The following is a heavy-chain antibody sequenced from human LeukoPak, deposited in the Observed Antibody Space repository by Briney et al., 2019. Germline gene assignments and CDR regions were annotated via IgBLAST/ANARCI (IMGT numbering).Heavy chain of an antibody. Sequence: GGSLRLSCEHSGFTFNDYYMAWIRQAPGKGLGWVSFISSNGATKYYADTVRGRFTISRDNSKNSLFLYMNSLRDDDTAVYYCAIQMTMIVVVPYFDYWGQGALVTVSS. D-gene: IGHD3-22*01. CDR1: GFTFNDYY. CDR2: ISSNGATK. V-gene: IGHV3-11*04. CDR3: AIQMTMIVVVPYFDY. J-gene: IGHJ4*02.